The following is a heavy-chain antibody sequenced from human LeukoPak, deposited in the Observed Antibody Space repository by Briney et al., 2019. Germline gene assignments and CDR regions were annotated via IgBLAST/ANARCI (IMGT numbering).Heavy chain of an antibody. V-gene: IGHV3-23*01. D-gene: IGHD4-23*01. CDR1: GFTFSSYA. J-gene: IGHJ4*02. Sequence: GGSLRLSCAASGFTFSSYAMSWVRQAPGKGLEWVSVISNSGSNTYYADSVKGRFTISRDNSKNTLYLQMNSLRAEDTALYHCAKERSLDGGYSDGYFDHWGQETLVTVSS. CDR3: AKERSLDGGYSDGYFDH. CDR2: ISNSGSNT.